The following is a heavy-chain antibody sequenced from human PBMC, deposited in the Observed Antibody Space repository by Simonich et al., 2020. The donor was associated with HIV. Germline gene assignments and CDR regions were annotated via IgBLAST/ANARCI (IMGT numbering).Heavy chain of an antibody. Sequence: QVQLQQWGAGLLKPSETLSLTCAVYGGSFSGYYWSWIRTPPGKGLEWIGEINHSGITNYKSSLNSRATISVDKSKNQFSLKLSSVTAADTAIYYCARRDRELILYFDYWGQGNLVTVSS. CDR2: INHSGIT. CDR1: GGSFSGYY. J-gene: IGHJ4*02. D-gene: IGHD3-3*01. V-gene: IGHV4-34*01. CDR3: ARRDRELILYFDY.